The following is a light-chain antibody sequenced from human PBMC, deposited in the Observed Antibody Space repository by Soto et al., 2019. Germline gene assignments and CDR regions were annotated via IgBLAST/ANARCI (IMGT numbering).Light chain of an antibody. CDR2: EVS. CDR1: SSDISSYNY. J-gene: IGLJ1*01. CDR3: SSYTSSSTL. Sequence: QSALTQPASVSGSPGQSITISCTGTSSDISSYNYVSWYQQHPGKAPKLMMYEVSDRPSGISSRFSGSKSGNTASLTISGLQTEDEADYYCSSYTSSSTLFGTGTKLTVL. V-gene: IGLV2-14*01.